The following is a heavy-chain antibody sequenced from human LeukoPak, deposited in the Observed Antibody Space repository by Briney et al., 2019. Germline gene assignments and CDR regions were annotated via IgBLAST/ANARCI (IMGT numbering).Heavy chain of an antibody. D-gene: IGHD6-19*01. CDR1: GFTFSSYA. CDR3: ASPAVAGSFLAGY. Sequence: PGGSLRLSCAASGFTFSSYAMHWVRQAPGKGLEWVAVISYDGSNKYYADSVKGRFTISRDNSKNTLYLQMNSLRAEDTAVYYCASPAVAGSFLAGYWGQGTLVTVSS. V-gene: IGHV3-30*04. J-gene: IGHJ4*02. CDR2: ISYDGSNK.